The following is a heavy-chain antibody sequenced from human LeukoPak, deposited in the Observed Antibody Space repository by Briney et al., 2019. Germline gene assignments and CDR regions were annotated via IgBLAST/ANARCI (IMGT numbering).Heavy chain of an antibody. CDR3: ARGYLYDYVWGSYRYTAFQH. J-gene: IGHJ1*01. Sequence: ASVKISCKASGYTFTSYGISWARQAPGQGLEWMGWISAYNGNTNYAQKLQGRVTMTTDTSTSTAYMELRSLRSDDTAVYYCARGYLYDYVWGSYRYTAFQHWGQGTLVTVSS. D-gene: IGHD3-16*02. V-gene: IGHV1-18*01. CDR2: ISAYNGNT. CDR1: GYTFTSYG.